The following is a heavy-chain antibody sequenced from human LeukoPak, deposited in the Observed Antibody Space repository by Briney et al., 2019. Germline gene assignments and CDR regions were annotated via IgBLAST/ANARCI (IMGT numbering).Heavy chain of an antibody. CDR2: IHNSGSP. J-gene: IGHJ3*02. Sequence: PSETLSLTCTVSGDSISSYYWSWIRQSPGKGLEWIGYIHNSGSPTYNPSLKSRVTISVDKSKNHLSLKLSYVTAADTAVYYCTSLSRPGSTGHDAFDIWGQGTMVSVSS. D-gene: IGHD1-14*01. CDR3: TSLSRPGSTGHDAFDI. V-gene: IGHV4-59*01. CDR1: GDSISSYY.